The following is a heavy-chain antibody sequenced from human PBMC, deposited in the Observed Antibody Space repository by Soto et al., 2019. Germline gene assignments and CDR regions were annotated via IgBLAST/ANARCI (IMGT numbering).Heavy chain of an antibody. J-gene: IGHJ4*02. CDR3: ARDSCSGGGCYRLNQLDY. D-gene: IGHD2-15*01. CDR2: IIPILGIA. Sequence: QVQLVQSGAEVKKPGSSVKVSCKASGGTFSSYTISWVRQAPGQGLEWMGSIIPILGIANYAQKFQGRVTITADKSTSTAYMELSSLRSEDTAVYYCARDSCSGGGCYRLNQLDYWGQGTLVTVSS. V-gene: IGHV1-69*08. CDR1: GGTFSSYT.